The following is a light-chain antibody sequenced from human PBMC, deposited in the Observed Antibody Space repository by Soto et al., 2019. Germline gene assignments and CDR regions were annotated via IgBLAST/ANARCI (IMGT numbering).Light chain of an antibody. Sequence: EIVLTQSPATLSSFPGDRVTLSCRASQAVNTRLAWYQHKPGQAPRLLIYLASNRAAGVPARFSGSGSGTEFTLTISSLQYEDFALYHCQQYDNWHPTLGQGTKVDIK. V-gene: IGKV3D-15*01. CDR1: QAVNTR. J-gene: IGKJ1*01. CDR3: QQYDNWHPT. CDR2: LAS.